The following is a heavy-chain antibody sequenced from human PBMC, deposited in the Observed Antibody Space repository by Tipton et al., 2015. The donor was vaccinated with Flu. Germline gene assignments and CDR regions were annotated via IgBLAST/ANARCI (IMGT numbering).Heavy chain of an antibody. CDR1: GGSINNYY. CDR2: ISYSGNT. Sequence: TLSLTCTVSGGSINNYYWSWIRQPPGKGLECIGGISYSGNTYSNPSLKSRVVISVDTSKNQFSLKLTSVTAADTAIYYCARLSFYDVDLKNFYFEDWGQGTLVTVSS. D-gene: IGHD3-10*02. V-gene: IGHV4-59*05. CDR3: ARLSFYDVDLKNFYFED. J-gene: IGHJ4*02.